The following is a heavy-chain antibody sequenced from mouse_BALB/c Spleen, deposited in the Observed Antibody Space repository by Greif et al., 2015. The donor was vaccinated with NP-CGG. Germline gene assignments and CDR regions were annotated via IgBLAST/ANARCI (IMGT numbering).Heavy chain of an antibody. V-gene: IGHV14-3*02. D-gene: IGHD2-12*01. CDR2: IDPANANP. CDR3: ANACYKSLGFAY. Sequence: VQLQQSGAELVKPGASVRLSCTPSGFNIKDTYIHWVKQRPEQGLEWIGRIDPANANPKYDPKFQGKATITPDASSNTDYLPRSSLTSEDTAVYYLANACYKSLGFAYWGQGTLVTVSA. J-gene: IGHJ3*01. CDR1: GFNIKDTY.